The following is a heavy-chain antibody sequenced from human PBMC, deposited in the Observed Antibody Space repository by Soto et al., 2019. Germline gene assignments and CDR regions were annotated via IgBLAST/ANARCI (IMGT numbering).Heavy chain of an antibody. J-gene: IGHJ3*02. CDR3: ARAGASGYDRADAFDI. Sequence: SVKVSCKASGGTFSSYAISWLRQAPGQGLEWMGGIIPIFGTANYAQKFQGRVTITADESTSTAYMELSSLRSEDTAVYYCARAGASGYDRADAFDIWGQGTTVTVSS. D-gene: IGHD5-12*01. CDR1: GGTFSSYA. CDR2: IIPIFGTA. V-gene: IGHV1-69*13.